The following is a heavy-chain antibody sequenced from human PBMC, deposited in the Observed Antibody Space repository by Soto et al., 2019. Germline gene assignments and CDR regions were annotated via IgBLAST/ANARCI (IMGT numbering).Heavy chain of an antibody. CDR2: IYFSGDT. V-gene: IGHV4-30-4*01. Sequence: QVQLQESGPGLVKPSQTLSLTCTVSGGSISSDDYYGSWIRQSPGRGLEWIGYIYFSGDTYYNPSLMSRLTISIDASKNQFSLKLRSMTAADTAVYYCARSTGRYWGQGTLVTVSS. D-gene: IGHD2-21*01. J-gene: IGHJ4*02. CDR3: ARSTGRY. CDR1: GGSISSDDYY.